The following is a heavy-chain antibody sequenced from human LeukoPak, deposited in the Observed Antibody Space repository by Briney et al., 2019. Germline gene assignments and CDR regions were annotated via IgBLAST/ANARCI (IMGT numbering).Heavy chain of an antibody. V-gene: IGHV7-4-1*02. Sequence: ASVKVSCKASGYTFTSYAMNWVRQAPGQGLEWMGWINTNTGNPTYAQGFTGRFVLSLDTSVSTAYLQISSLKAEDTAVYYCARDLSSGWFYYYYYYMDVWGKGTTVTVSS. J-gene: IGHJ6*03. D-gene: IGHD6-19*01. CDR3: ARDLSSGWFYYYYYYMDV. CDR1: GYTFTSYA. CDR2: INTNTGNP.